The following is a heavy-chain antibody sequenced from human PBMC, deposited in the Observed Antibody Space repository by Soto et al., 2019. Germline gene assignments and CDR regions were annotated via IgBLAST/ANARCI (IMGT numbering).Heavy chain of an antibody. V-gene: IGHV3-11*06. J-gene: IGHJ4*02. Sequence: RLSCAASGFTFSDYYMSWIRQAPGKGLEWVSYISSSSSYTNYADSVKGRFTISRDNAKNSLYLQMNSLRAGDTAVYYCARGLDYDSSGYYLDFWGQGALVTVSS. CDR2: ISSSSSYT. CDR1: GFTFSDYY. D-gene: IGHD3-22*01. CDR3: ARGLDYDSSGYYLDF.